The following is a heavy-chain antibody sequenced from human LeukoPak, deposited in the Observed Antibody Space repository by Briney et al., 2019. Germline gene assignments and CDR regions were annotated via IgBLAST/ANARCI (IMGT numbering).Heavy chain of an antibody. D-gene: IGHD1-26*01. CDR3: ARSNSGSYRELDY. J-gene: IGHJ4*02. Sequence: SQTLSLICTVSGGSINSGSYFWSWIRQPAGKGLEWIGRIYTSGITNYNSSLMSRATISIDTSKNQFSLKLSSVTAADTAVYYCARSNSGSYRELDYWGQGALVTVSS. V-gene: IGHV4-61*02. CDR1: GGSINSGSYF. CDR2: IYTSGIT.